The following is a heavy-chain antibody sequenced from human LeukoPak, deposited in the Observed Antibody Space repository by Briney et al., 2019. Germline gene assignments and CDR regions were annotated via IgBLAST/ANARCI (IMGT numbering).Heavy chain of an antibody. Sequence: PSETLPLTCTVSGGSISSYYWSWIRQPPGKGLEWIGYIYYSGSTNYNPSLKSRVTISVDTSKNQFSLKLSSVTAADTAVYYCARRIVGATTLWFDPWGQGTLVTVSS. CDR1: GGSISSYY. J-gene: IGHJ5*02. CDR3: ARRIVGATTLWFDP. CDR2: IYYSGST. V-gene: IGHV4-59*08. D-gene: IGHD1-26*01.